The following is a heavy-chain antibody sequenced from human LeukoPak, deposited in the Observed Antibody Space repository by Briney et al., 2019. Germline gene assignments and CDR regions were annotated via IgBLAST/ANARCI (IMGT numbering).Heavy chain of an antibody. CDR3: ARLYDGSAYHADHFDY. V-gene: IGHV3-7*01. D-gene: IGHD3-22*01. Sequence: GGSLRLSCAASGFTVSSNYMSWVRQAPGKGLEWVANIRKDGSEKYYVDSVKGRFTISRDNAKNSLYLQMNSLRAEDTAVYYCARLYDGSAYHADHFDYWGQGTLVIVSS. CDR2: IRKDGSEK. J-gene: IGHJ4*02. CDR1: GFTVSSNY.